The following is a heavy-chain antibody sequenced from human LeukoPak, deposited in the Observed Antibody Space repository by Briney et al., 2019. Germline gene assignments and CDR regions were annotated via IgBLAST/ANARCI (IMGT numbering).Heavy chain of an antibody. Sequence: KGGGSLRLSCAASGFTFSSYSMNWVRQAPGKGLEWVSSISSSSSYIYYADSVKGRFTISRDNAKNSLYLQMNSLRAEDTAVYYCARDLGRDGYSSEYFQHWGQGTLVTVSS. CDR3: ARDLGRDGYSSEYFQH. V-gene: IGHV3-21*01. CDR2: ISSSSSYI. J-gene: IGHJ1*01. D-gene: IGHD5-24*01. CDR1: GFTFSSYS.